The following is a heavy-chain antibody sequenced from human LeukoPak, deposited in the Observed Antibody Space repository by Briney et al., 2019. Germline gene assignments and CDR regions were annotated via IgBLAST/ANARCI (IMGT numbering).Heavy chain of an antibody. CDR3: ARGGLYYDTSAYYYMNY. Sequence: GGSLRLSCAASGFTFSTYNMHWVRQAPGKGLEWISYIATAGNVIFYADSVKGRFTISRDEAKNSLYLQMDSLRAEDTAFYYCARGGLYYDTSAYYYMNYWGQGTLVTVSS. J-gene: IGHJ4*02. V-gene: IGHV3-48*01. CDR1: GFTFSTYN. D-gene: IGHD3-22*01. CDR2: IATAGNVI.